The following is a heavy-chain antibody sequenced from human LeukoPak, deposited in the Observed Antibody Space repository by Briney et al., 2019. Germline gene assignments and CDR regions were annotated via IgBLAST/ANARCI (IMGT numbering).Heavy chain of an antibody. CDR1: GGSIISGSYY. J-gene: IGHJ6*03. D-gene: IGHD3-10*01. CDR3: ARAINGVIILYYFYYMDV. CDR2: IYSSGST. Sequence: PSQTLSLTCTVSGGSIISGSYYWSWIRQPAGKGLEWIGRIYSSGSTNYNPSLKSRVTISVDTSKNQFSLRLRSVTAADTAVYYCARAINGVIILYYFYYMDVWGKGTTVTVSS. V-gene: IGHV4-61*02.